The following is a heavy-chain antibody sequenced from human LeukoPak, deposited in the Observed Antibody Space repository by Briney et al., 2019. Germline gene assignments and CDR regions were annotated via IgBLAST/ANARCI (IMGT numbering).Heavy chain of an antibody. D-gene: IGHD2-2*02. V-gene: IGHV3-21*01. CDR2: ISSSSSYI. CDR3: ARDGQDIVVVPAAIALYYYYYMDV. J-gene: IGHJ6*03. Sequence: PGGSLRLSCAASGFTFSNYNMNWVRQAPGKGLEWVSSISSSSSYIYYADSMRGRFTISRDNAKNSLYLQMNSLRAEDTAVYYCARDGQDIVVVPAAIALYYYYYMDVWGKGTTVTVSS. CDR1: GFTFSNYN.